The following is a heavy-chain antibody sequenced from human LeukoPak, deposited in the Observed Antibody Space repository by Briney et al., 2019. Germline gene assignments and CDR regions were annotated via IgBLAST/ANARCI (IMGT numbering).Heavy chain of an antibody. CDR1: GGSISSYY. CDR2: IYYSGST. V-gene: IGHV4-59*01. Sequence: SETLSLTCTVSGGSISSYYWSWIRQPPGKGLEWIGYIYYSGSTNYNPSLKSRVTISVDTSKNQFSLKLSSVIAADTAVYYCARTTEGYCSSASCFGFSYSYYMDVWGKGTTVSISS. D-gene: IGHD2-2*01. J-gene: IGHJ6*03. CDR3: ARTTEGYCSSASCFGFSYSYYMDV.